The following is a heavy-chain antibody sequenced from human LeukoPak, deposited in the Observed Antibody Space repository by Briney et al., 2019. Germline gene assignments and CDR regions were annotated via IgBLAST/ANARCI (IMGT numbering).Heavy chain of an antibody. J-gene: IGHJ5*02. CDR1: GGSISSGSYY. CDR2: IYYSGST. CDR3: ARTRITMVRGVISWFDP. D-gene: IGHD3-10*01. V-gene: IGHV4-61*01. Sequence: SETLSLTCTVSGGSISSGSYYWSWIRQPPGKGLEWIGYIYYSGSTNYNPSLKSRVTISVDTSKSQFSLKLSSVTAADTAVYYCARTRITMVRGVISWFDPWGQGTLVTVSS.